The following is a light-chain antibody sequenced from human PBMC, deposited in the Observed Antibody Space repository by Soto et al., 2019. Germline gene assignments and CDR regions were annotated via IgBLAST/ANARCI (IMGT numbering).Light chain of an antibody. Sequence: QSVLIQPASVSGSPGQSITISCTGTSSDVGGSNYVSWYQHHPHRAPKLLIYEVDYRPSGVSNRFSGSKSGNTASLTISGLQAKDEADYYCSSYTSSNTLEVFGFGTKVPVL. CDR3: SSYTSSNTLEV. CDR1: SSDVGGSNY. J-gene: IGLJ1*01. CDR2: EVD. V-gene: IGLV2-14*01.